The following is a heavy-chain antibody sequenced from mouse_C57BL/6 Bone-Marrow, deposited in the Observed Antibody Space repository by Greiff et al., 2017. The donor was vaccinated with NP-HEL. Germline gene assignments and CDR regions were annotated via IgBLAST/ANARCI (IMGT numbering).Heavy chain of an antibody. CDR1: GYTFTEYT. V-gene: IGHV1-62-2*01. CDR3: ARHEDYYGSSYWYFDV. J-gene: IGHJ1*03. CDR2: FYTGSGSI. D-gene: IGHD1-1*01. Sequence: QVQLKQSGAELVKPGASVKLSCKASGYTFTEYTIHWVKQRSGQGLEWIGWFYTGSGSIKYNEKFKDKATLTADKSSSTVYMELSRLTSEDSAVYCCARHEDYYGSSYWYFDVWGTGTTVTVSS.